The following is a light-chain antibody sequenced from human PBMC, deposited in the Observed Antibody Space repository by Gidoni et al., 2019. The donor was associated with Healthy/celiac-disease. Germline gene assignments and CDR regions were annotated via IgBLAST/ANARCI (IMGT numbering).Light chain of an antibody. V-gene: IGLV1-44*01. J-gene: IGLJ3*02. Sequence: QSVLTQPSSASGTPGPGATISCSGSSSNIGSNTVNWYQQPPGTAPKLLIYSTNPRPSGVPDRFSGSKSGTSASLAISVLQSEDEADYYCAAWDDSLNGWVFGGGTKLTVL. CDR2: STN. CDR1: SSNIGSNT. CDR3: AAWDDSLNGWV.